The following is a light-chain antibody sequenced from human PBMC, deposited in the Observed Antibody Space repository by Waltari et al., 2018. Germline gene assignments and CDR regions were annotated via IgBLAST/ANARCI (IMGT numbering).Light chain of an antibody. J-gene: IGKJ1*01. CDR3: QQYNKWPRT. CDR2: GAS. Sequence: EIVMTQSPATPSVSPGERATLSCRASQSVSSNLAWYQQKPGQAPRLLIYGASTRATGIPARFSGSGSGTEFTLTISSLQSEDFAVYYCQQYNKWPRTFGQGTKVEIK. CDR1: QSVSSN. V-gene: IGKV3-15*01.